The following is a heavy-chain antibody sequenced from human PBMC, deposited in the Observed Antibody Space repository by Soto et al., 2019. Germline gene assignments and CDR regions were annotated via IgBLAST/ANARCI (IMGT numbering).Heavy chain of an antibody. CDR1: NGSISGFY. CDR2: IHYSGRT. J-gene: IGHJ4*02. V-gene: IGHV4-59*12. CDR3: VRVGVVIGNHFDS. D-gene: IGHD2-15*01. Sequence: QVQLQESGPGLVKPSETLSLTCRVSNGSISGFYWTWIRQPPGKILEWIGYIHYSGRTDYNPYLTGRATMSVDTSKNQFSLNLKSITAADTAVYYCVRVGVVIGNHFDSWGRGTLVTVSS.